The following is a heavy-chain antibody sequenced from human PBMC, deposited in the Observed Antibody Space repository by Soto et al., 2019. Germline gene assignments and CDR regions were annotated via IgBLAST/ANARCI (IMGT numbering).Heavy chain of an antibody. CDR2: VHYSGTI. Sequence: WTWIRQHPGKGLEWMGHVHYSGTIYYNPSLRSRVTMSVDTSKNQVSLELSSVTVADTAVYYCVRGADRYKCGFWGQGTLVTVSS. D-gene: IGHD2-21*02. CDR3: VRGADRYKCGF. V-gene: IGHV4-31*02. J-gene: IGHJ4*02.